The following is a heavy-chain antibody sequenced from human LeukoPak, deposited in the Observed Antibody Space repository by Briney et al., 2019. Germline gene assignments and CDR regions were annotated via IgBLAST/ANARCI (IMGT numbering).Heavy chain of an antibody. Sequence: PGGSLRLSCAASGFTFSSYWMHWVRQAPGKGLVWVPRINSDGSSTSYADSVKGRFTISRDNAKNTLYLQMNSLRAEDTAVYYCATETEQWLVLQLDYWGQGTLVTVSS. D-gene: IGHD6-19*01. CDR3: ATETEQWLVLQLDY. CDR1: GFTFSSYW. J-gene: IGHJ4*02. V-gene: IGHV3-74*01. CDR2: INSDGSST.